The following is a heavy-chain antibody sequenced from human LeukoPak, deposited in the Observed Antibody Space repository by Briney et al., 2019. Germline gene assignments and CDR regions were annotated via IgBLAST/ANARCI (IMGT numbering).Heavy chain of an antibody. V-gene: IGHV6-1*01. CDR2: TYYRSKWYN. D-gene: IGHD6-19*01. CDR3: ARRPQWLYFDY. J-gene: IGHJ4*02. CDR1: GDSVSSNSAT. Sequence: SQTLSLTCVISGDSVSSNSATWNWIRQPPSRGLEWLGRTYYRSKWYNDYAVSVKSRITINPDTSNNQFSLQLNSVTPEDTAVYYCARRPQWLYFDYWGQGTLVTVSS.